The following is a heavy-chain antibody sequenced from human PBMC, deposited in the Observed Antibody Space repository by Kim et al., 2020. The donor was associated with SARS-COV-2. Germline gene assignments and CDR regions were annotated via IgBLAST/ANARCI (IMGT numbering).Heavy chain of an antibody. D-gene: IGHD5-12*01. V-gene: IGHV6-1*01. CDR2: WYN. CDR3: ARGHSGAFDY. J-gene: IGHJ4*02. Sequence: WYNDYDVSEKSRITINPETSKNQFSLQLNSVTPEDTAVYYCARGHSGAFDYWGQGTLVTVSS.